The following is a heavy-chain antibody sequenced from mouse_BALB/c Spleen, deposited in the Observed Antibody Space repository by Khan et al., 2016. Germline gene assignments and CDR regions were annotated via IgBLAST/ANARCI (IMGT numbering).Heavy chain of an antibody. CDR3: ASCAAGCEYYVHY. D-gene: IGHD3-3*01. CDR1: GYSIPSHYS. Sequence: VQLQESGPDLVKPSQSLSLTCNVTGYSIPSHYSWHWNRHFPGNKLEWIGYIHYSGSTNYNPTLKSRISITRDTSKNQFFLQLNSVTTEDTATXYCASCAAGCEYYVHYWGQRTSHTVSS. CDR2: IHYSGST. V-gene: IGHV3-1*02. J-gene: IGHJ2*02.